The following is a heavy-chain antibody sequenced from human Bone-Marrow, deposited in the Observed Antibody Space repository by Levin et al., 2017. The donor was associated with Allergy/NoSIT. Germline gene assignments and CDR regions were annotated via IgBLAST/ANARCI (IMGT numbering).Heavy chain of an antibody. CDR1: GFTFSSYW. J-gene: IGHJ4*02. Sequence: GGSLRLSCAASGFTFSSYWMSWVRQAPGKGLEWVANIKQDGSEKYYVDSVKGRFTISRDNAKNSLYLQMNSLRAEDTAVYYCASMGVTTPFLFDYWGQGTLVTVSS. CDR3: ASMGVTTPFLFDY. V-gene: IGHV3-7*01. D-gene: IGHD4-17*01. CDR2: IKQDGSEK.